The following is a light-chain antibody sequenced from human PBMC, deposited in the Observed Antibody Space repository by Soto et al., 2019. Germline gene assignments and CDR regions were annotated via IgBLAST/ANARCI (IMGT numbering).Light chain of an antibody. V-gene: IGLV2-11*01. J-gene: IGLJ1*01. Sequence: QSALTQPRSVSGSPGQSVTISCTGTSSDFGGYNYVSWYQHHPGKAPKLMIYDVSERPSGVPDRFSGSKSGNTASLTISGLQAEDEADYYCCSYAVTFYVFXTGTKVTVL. CDR1: SSDFGGYNY. CDR3: CSYAVTFYV. CDR2: DVS.